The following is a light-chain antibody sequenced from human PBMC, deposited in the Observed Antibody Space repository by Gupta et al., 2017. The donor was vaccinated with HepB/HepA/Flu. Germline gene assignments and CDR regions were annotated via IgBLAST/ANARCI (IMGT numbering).Light chain of an antibody. J-gene: IGLJ2*01. CDR1: NIGSKS. Sequence: SYVLTQPPSVAGAPGKTARITCGGNNIGSKSVNWYQQKPGQAPVLVVYDDSDRPSGIPERFSGSNSGNTATLTISRVEVGDEADYYCQVWDTSSDHVVFGGGTKLTVL. CDR2: DDS. V-gene: IGLV3-21*03. CDR3: QVWDTSSDHVV.